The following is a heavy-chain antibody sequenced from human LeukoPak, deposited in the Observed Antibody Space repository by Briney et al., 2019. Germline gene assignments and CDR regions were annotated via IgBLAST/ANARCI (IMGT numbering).Heavy chain of an antibody. J-gene: IGHJ4*02. D-gene: IGHD3-10*02. Sequence: GGFMRLSCAATGFTFDDYAMHWVRQAPGKGLEWVSGISWNSGSIGYADSVKGRFTISRDNAKNSLYLQMNSLRAEDTALYYCAKELGSGGFDYWGQGTLVTVSS. CDR1: GFTFDDYA. V-gene: IGHV3-9*01. CDR3: AKELGSGGFDY. CDR2: ISWNSGSI.